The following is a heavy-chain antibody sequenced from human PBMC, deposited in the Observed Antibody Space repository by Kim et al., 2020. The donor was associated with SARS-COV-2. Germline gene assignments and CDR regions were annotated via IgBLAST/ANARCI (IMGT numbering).Heavy chain of an antibody. J-gene: IGHJ4*02. CDR2: IWYDGSNK. Sequence: GGSLRLSCVASGFMFSNYGMHWVRQAPGKGLEWVAVIWYDGSNKYYAASVKGRFTISRDNSKNTLYLQMNSLRVEDTAVYYCARDPSLYLNTVYYGDSFDRWGQGTLVTVSS. CDR3: ARDPSLYLNTVYYGDSFDR. CDR1: GFMFSNYG. V-gene: IGHV3-33*01. D-gene: IGHD3-9*01.